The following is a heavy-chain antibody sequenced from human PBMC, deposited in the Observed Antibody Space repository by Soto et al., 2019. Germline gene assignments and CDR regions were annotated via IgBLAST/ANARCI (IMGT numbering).Heavy chain of an antibody. CDR3: AREKVGATTADAFDI. CDR2: INTNTGNP. V-gene: IGHV7-4-1*01. Sequence: GASVKVSCKASGYTFTSYAMNWVRQAPGQGLEWMGWINTNTGNPTYAQGFTGRFVFSLDTSVSTAYLQICSLKAEDTAVYYCAREKVGATTADAFDIWGQGTMVTVSS. D-gene: IGHD1-26*01. CDR1: GYTFTSYA. J-gene: IGHJ3*02.